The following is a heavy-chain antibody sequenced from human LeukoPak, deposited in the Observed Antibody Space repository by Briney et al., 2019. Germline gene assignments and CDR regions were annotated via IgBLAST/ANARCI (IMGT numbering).Heavy chain of an antibody. V-gene: IGHV3-15*01. J-gene: IGHJ4*02. CDR2: IKSKTDGGTT. CDR3: TRGREVDY. Sequence: TGGSLRLSCAASGFTFSNAWMSWVRQAPGKGLEWVGRIKSKTDGGTTDYAAPVKGRFTISRDDSKSIAYLQMNSLKTEDTAVYYCTRGREVDYWGQGTLVTVSS. CDR1: GFTFSNAW.